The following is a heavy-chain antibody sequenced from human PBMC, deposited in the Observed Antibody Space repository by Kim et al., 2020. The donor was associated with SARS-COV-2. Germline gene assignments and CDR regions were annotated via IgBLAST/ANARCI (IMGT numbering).Heavy chain of an antibody. J-gene: IGHJ4*02. CDR1: GFTFSNFW. CDR3: AAQHYSVFQ. CDR2: IKTDGIEK. V-gene: IGHV3-7*03. Sequence: GGSLRLSCAASGFTFSNFWMSWVRQAPGKGLERVAIIKTDGIEKYYVDSVKGRFTISRDNAKNLLYLQMNSLRAEDTAVYYCAAQHYSVFQWGQGAQVTVSS. D-gene: IGHD4-4*01.